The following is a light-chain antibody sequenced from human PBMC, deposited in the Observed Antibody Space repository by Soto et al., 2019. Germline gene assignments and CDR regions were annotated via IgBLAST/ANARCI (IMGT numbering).Light chain of an antibody. CDR3: QEYSRY. CDR2: EAS. CDR1: HSISTW. V-gene: IGKV1-5*01. J-gene: IGKJ4*01. Sequence: DIQMTQSPSTLSASVGDRFTITCRARHSISTWLAWYQQKPGKAPKVLISEASNLQSGVPSRFSGSGSGTEFTLTISSLQPDAIGTHYCQEYSRYFGGGTKVEIQ.